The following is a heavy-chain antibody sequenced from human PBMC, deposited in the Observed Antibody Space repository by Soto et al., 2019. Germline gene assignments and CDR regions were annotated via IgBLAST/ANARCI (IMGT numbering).Heavy chain of an antibody. CDR2: ISYDGSNK. D-gene: IGHD6-19*01. J-gene: IGHJ5*02. Sequence: GGSLRFSCAASGFTFSSYAMHWVRQAPGKGLEWVAVISYDGSNKYYADSVKGRFTISRDNSKNTLYLQVNSLRAEDTAVYYCARDREWLVSPWFDPWGQGTLVTVSS. CDR1: GFTFSSYA. V-gene: IGHV3-30-3*01. CDR3: ARDREWLVSPWFDP.